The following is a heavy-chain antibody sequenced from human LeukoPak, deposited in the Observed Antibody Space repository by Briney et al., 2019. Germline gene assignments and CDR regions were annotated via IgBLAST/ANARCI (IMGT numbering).Heavy chain of an antibody. V-gene: IGHV3-66*01. CDR1: GFTVSSNY. J-gene: IGHJ4*02. CDR2: IYSGGGT. Sequence: GGSLRLSCAASGFTVSSNYMSWVRQAPGKGLEWVSVIYSGGGTYYADSVKGRFTISRDNSKNTLYLQMSSLRAEDTAVYYCARYSPWSSEDVARTDWGQGTLVTVSS. D-gene: IGHD2-21*01. CDR3: ARYSPWSSEDVARTD.